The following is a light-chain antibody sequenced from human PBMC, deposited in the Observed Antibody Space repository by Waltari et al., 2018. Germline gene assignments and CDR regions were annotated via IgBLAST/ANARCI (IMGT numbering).Light chain of an antibody. J-gene: IGKJ5*01. CDR3: QQYNKWPIT. Sequence: EIVMTQSPVTLSVSPGESATLSCRASQSISNPLAWYQHKPGPAPRPLIHCASPRATGIPARFSGSGSGTEFTFTISSMQSEDFAVYYCQQYNKWPITFGQGTRLEIK. CDR1: QSISNP. CDR2: CAS. V-gene: IGKV3-15*01.